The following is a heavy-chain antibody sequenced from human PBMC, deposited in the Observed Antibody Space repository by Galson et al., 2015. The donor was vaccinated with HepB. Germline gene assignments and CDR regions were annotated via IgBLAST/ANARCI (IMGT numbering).Heavy chain of an antibody. CDR3: ATSHGYSYGGWYFDL. J-gene: IGHJ2*01. CDR2: ISSSSSTI. V-gene: IGHV3-48*02. Sequence: SLRLSCAASGFAFSSYSMNWVRQAPGKGLEWVSYISSSSSTIYYADSVKGRFTISRDNAKNSLYLQMNSLRDEDTAVYYCATSHGYSYGGWYFDLWGRGTLVTVSS. D-gene: IGHD5-18*01. CDR1: GFAFSSYS.